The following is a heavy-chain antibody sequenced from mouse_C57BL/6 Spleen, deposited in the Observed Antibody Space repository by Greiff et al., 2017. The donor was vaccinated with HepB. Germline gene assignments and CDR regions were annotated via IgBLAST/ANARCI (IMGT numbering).Heavy chain of an antibody. D-gene: IGHD2-3*01. CDR1: GFNIKDNY. Sequence: VQLQQSGAELVRPGASVKWSCTVSGFNIKDNYMHWVKKRPEQGLEWIGWIDPENGDTEYASKSQGKTTITADTSSNTAYLQLSSLTSEDTAVYYCTRWLLRGGAYWGQGTLVTVSA. V-gene: IGHV14-4*01. J-gene: IGHJ3*01. CDR3: TRWLLRGGAY. CDR2: IDPENGDT.